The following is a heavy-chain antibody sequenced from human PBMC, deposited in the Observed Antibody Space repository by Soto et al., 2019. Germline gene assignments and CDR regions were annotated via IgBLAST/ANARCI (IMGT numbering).Heavy chain of an antibody. CDR3: ARLGGSGSYTVDY. CDR2: IWYDGNNK. D-gene: IGHD3-10*01. Sequence: QVQLVESGGGVVQPGRSVRLSCAASGFTFRSYGMHWVRLAPGKGLEWVALIWYDGNNKYYADSVKGRFTISRDNSKNMLYLQINSLRAEDTAIYYCARLGGSGSYTVDYWGQGTLVTVSS. V-gene: IGHV3-33*01. CDR1: GFTFRSYG. J-gene: IGHJ4*02.